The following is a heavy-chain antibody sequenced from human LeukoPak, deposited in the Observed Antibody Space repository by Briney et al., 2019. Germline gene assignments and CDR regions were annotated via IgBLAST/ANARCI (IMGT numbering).Heavy chain of an antibody. D-gene: IGHD3-10*01. CDR3: ARGKVWYGELEDAYYFDS. V-gene: IGHV4-34*01. Sequence: PSETLSLTCAVSGGSFSDDYWTWIRQPPGKGLEWIGDINHSGNTNYIPSLKSRVTISLHTSKNQFSLKLSSVTAADTAVYYCARGKVWYGELEDAYYFDSWGQGTLVTVSS. CDR1: GGSFSDDY. CDR2: INHSGNT. J-gene: IGHJ4*02.